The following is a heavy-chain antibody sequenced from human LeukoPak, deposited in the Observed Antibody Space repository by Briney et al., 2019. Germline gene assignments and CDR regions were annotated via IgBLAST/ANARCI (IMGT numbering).Heavy chain of an antibody. V-gene: IGHV3-21*01. CDR2: ISGSSTYI. CDR1: GFTFSTYN. Sequence: GGSLRLSCAASGFTFSTYNMNWVRQAPGKGLEWVSSISGSSTYIYYAESVKGRFTISRDNAKNSLYLQMNNLGTEDTAVYYCARDRQTSCTSATCSSDHFDYWGQGTLVAVSS. CDR3: ARDRQTSCTSATCSSDHFDY. D-gene: IGHD2-2*01. J-gene: IGHJ4*02.